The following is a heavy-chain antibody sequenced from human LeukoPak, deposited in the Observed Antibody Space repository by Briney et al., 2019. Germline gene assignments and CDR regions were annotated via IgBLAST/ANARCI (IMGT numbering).Heavy chain of an antibody. D-gene: IGHD6-25*01. J-gene: IGHJ4*02. Sequence: AGYLRLSSAAAGFTFNNYDMHWVRQGTGKGLEWVSAIGTVGDTYYPGSVKGGFTISRENAKNSLYLQMDSLRAGDTAVYYCATPGGLDSDSAAAIDYWGQGTLVSVSS. CDR3: ATPGGLDSDSAAAIDY. CDR2: IGTVGDT. CDR1: GFTFNNYD. V-gene: IGHV3-13*01.